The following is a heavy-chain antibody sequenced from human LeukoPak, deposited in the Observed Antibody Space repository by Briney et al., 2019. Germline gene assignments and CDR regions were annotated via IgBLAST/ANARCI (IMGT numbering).Heavy chain of an antibody. V-gene: IGHV1-46*01. CDR1: GYTFTSYY. J-gene: IGHJ3*02. CDR3: ARDLGLKGRVAKGAFDI. D-gene: IGHD7-27*01. CDR2: INPSGGST. Sequence: ASVKVSCKASGYTFTSYYMHWVRQAPGQGLEWMGIINPSGGSTSYAQKFQGRVTMTRDTSTSTVYMELSSLRSEDTAVYYCARDLGLKGRVAKGAFDIWGQGTMVTVSS.